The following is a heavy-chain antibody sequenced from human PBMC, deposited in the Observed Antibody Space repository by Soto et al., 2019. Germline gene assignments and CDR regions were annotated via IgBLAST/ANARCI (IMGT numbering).Heavy chain of an antibody. Sequence: EIQLLESGGGLARPGGSLRLSCAASGFSFSDYGMSWVRQSPQKTLEWVASISGNKMTTFYPDSVKGRFFISRDNSDNPLHLQMNSLRDDDTAIYYCAKRRINTITSLSDYWGQGVQVTVSS. CDR1: GFSFSDYG. J-gene: IGHJ1*01. D-gene: IGHD2-2*01. CDR2: ISGNKMTT. V-gene: IGHV3-23*01. CDR3: AKRRINTITSLSDY.